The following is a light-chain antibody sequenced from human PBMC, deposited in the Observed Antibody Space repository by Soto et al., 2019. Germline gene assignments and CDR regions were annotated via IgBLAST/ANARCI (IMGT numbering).Light chain of an antibody. CDR2: DAS. CDR3: QQFDDLPYT. Sequence: DIQMTQSPSSLSASVGDRVTITCQASHDITNHLNWYQHKPGEAPNLLIYDASILETGVPSRFSGSGSGTDFTFTISRLQPEDIATYYCQQFDDLPYTFGQGTKLEMK. CDR1: HDITNH. V-gene: IGKV1-33*01. J-gene: IGKJ2*01.